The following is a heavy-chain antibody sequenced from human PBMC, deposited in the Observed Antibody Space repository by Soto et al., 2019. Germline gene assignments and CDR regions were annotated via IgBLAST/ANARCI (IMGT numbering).Heavy chain of an antibody. CDR2: IYPGDSDT. CDR3: ARHSTSAPKDY. J-gene: IGHJ4*01. D-gene: IGHD3-10*01. V-gene: IGHV5-51*01. CDR1: GYSFTTYW. Sequence: PGESLKISCKGSGYSFTTYWIAWVRQMPGKGLEWVGIIYPGDSDTRYSPSFEGHVTISVDKSISTAFLQWNSLKASDNAIYYRARHSTSAPKDYWGQGTLVTVS.